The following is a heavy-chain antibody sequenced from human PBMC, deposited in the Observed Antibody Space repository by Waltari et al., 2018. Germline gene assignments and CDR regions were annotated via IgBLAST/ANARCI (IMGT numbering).Heavy chain of an antibody. J-gene: IGHJ4*02. D-gene: IGHD3-22*01. Sequence: EVQLVESGGGLIQPGGSLRLSCAASGFVVSENYMTWVRQAPGRGLDWVSVLYSGGYSYYADSVKGRFTISSDTSKNTVYLQMNNLGAEDTAVYFCARGGGYYDNSGFYFFDYWGQGTLVTVSS. CDR3: ARGGGYYDNSGFYFFDY. V-gene: IGHV3-53*01. CDR1: GFVVSENY. CDR2: LYSGGYS.